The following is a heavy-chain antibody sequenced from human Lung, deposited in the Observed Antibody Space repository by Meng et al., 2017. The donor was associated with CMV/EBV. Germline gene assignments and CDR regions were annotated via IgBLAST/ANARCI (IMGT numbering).Heavy chain of an antibody. CDR1: GYTFTGYY. J-gene: IGHJ4*02. CDR3: VTYCGGDCYSGFDY. CDR2: INPNSGGT. D-gene: IGHD2-21*02. Sequence: QVQLVQSGAEVKKPXDSVKVSCKASGYTFTGYYMHWVRQAPGQGLELMGWINPNSGGTNYAQKFQGRVTMTRDTSISTAYMELSRLRSDDTAVYYCVTYCGGDCYSGFDYWGQGTLVTVSS. V-gene: IGHV1-2*02.